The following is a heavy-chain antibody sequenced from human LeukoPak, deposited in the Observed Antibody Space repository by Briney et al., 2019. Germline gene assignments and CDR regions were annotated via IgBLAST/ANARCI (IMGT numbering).Heavy chain of an antibody. CDR2: IYTSGST. Sequence: SETLSLTCTVSGGSISSYYWSWIRQPPGKGLEWIGYIYTSGSTNYNPSLKSRVTISVDTSKNQFSLKLSSVTAADTAVYYCASLPQWELGKDWYFDLWGRGTLVTVSS. V-gene: IGHV4-4*09. J-gene: IGHJ2*01. D-gene: IGHD1-26*01. CDR1: GGSISSYY. CDR3: ASLPQWELGKDWYFDL.